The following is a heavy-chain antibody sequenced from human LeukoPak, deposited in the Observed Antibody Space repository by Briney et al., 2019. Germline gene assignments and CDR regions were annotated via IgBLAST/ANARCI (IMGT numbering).Heavy chain of an antibody. V-gene: IGHV7-4-1*02. CDR1: GYTFTRYP. D-gene: IGHD5-12*01. CDR3: ARGRYISSTLDY. J-gene: IGHJ4*02. CDR2: INTNTGNP. Sequence: ASVTVSCKASGYTFTRYPINWVRQAPGQGLEWMGWINTNTGNPTYAQGFTGRLVLSLDTSVSTAYLRISSLKAEDTAVYYCARGRYISSTLDYWGQGTLVTVSS.